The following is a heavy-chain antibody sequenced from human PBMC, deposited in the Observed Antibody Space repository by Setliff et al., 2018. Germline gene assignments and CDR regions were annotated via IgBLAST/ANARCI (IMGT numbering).Heavy chain of an antibody. CDR1: GFTVSTCS. Sequence: GGSLRLSCAASGFTVSTCSMHWGRQTPVKGLEWVANKNQGGSDQFYVESVKGRFTIYSDNHNNSLYLQMTSLRAEDTAMYYCARDLFRKSGGLYCWGQGTLVTVSS. V-gene: IGHV3-7*01. D-gene: IGHD2-15*01. J-gene: IGHJ4*02. CDR2: KNQGGSDQ. CDR3: ARDLFRKSGGLYC.